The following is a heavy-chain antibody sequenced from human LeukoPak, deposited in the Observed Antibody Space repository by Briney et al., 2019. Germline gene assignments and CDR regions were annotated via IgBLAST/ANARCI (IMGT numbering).Heavy chain of an antibody. CDR3: ARDSSVCAFDV. CDR2: INTGSTTI. Sequence: PGGSLRLSCAPPGFTFIPYTMHWFRQPPGKGREWISYINTGSTTIYYAGSVKGRFTNSRDNAKNSLDLQLNSLRAEDTAVYYCARDSSVCAFDVWGQGTMVTVSS. V-gene: IGHV3-48*01. CDR1: GFTFIPYT. J-gene: IGHJ3*01. D-gene: IGHD6-6*01.